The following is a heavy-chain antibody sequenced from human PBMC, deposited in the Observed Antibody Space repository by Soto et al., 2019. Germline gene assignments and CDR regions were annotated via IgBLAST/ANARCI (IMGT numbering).Heavy chain of an antibody. V-gene: IGHV1-46*03. D-gene: IGHD2-8*01. J-gene: IGHJ5*02. CDR3: ARDRVYAIPVSGLGWFDP. CDR2: INPSGGST. Sequence: ASVKVSCKASGYTFTDYAMHWVRQAPGQGLEWMGIINPSGGSTSYAQKFQGRVTMTRDTSTSTVYMELSSLRSEDTAVYYCARDRVYAIPVSGLGWFDPWGQGTLVTVSS. CDR1: GYTFTDYA.